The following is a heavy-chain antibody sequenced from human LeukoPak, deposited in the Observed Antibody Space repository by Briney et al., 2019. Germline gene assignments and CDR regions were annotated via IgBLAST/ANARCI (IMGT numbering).Heavy chain of an antibody. J-gene: IGHJ4*02. V-gene: IGHV3-30-3*01. Sequence: GGSLRLSCAASGFTFSSYAMHWVRQAPGKGLEWVAVISYDGSNKYYADSVKGRFTISRDNSKNTLYLQMNSLRAEDTAVYYCAREGIAAMEGYFDYWGQGTLVTVSS. CDR1: GFTFSSYA. CDR3: AREGIAAMEGYFDY. CDR2: ISYDGSNK. D-gene: IGHD6-13*01.